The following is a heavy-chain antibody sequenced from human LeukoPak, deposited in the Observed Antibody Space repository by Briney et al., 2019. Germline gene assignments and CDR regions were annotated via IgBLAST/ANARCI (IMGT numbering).Heavy chain of an antibody. J-gene: IGHJ4*02. CDR1: AYTFTGYY. D-gene: IGHD6-19*01. Sequence: ASVKVSCKASAYTFTGYYMHWVRQAPGQGLEWMGWINPDSGGTNYVQKFQGRVTMTRDTSISTAYMEVSRLRSDDTAVYYCAREGSGWYGNFDYWGQGTLVTVSS. V-gene: IGHV1-2*02. CDR3: AREGSGWYGNFDY. CDR2: INPDSGGT.